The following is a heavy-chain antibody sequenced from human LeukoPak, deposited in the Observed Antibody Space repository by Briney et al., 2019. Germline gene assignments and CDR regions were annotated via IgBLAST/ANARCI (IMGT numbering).Heavy chain of an antibody. J-gene: IGHJ4*02. CDR2: IIPIFGTA. CDR1: GGTFSRYA. D-gene: IGHD1-26*01. Sequence: ASVKVSCKASGGTFSRYAISWVRQAPGQGLEWMGGIIPIFGTANYAQKFQGRVTITADESTSTAYMELSSLRSEDTAVYYCARVEAGGSYDFDYWGQGTLVTVSS. V-gene: IGHV1-69*01. CDR3: ARVEAGGSYDFDY.